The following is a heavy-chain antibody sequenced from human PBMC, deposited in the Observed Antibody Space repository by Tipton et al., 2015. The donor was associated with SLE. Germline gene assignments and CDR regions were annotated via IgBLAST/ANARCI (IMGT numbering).Heavy chain of an antibody. CDR2: IYHSGST. V-gene: IGHV4-38-2*01. CDR3: ARAQTRGSSSNY. J-gene: IGHJ4*02. CDR1: GYSISSGYY. D-gene: IGHD6-6*01. Sequence: TLSLTCAVSGYSISSGYYWGWIRQPPGKGLEWIGSIYHSGSTYYNPSLKSRVTISVDTSKNQFSLKLSSVTAADTAVYYCARAQTRGSSSNYWGQGTLVTVSS.